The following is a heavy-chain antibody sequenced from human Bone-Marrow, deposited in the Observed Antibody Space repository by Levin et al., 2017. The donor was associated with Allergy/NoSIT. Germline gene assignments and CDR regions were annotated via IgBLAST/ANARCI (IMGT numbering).Heavy chain of an antibody. CDR3: ARDRYCSSTSCYYFDY. D-gene: IGHD2-2*01. CDR2: IWYDGSNK. V-gene: IGHV3-33*01. Sequence: GGSLRLSCAASGFTFSSYGMHWVRQAPGKGLEWVAVIWYDGSNKYYADSVKGRFTISRDNSKNTLYLQMNSLRAEDTAVYYCARDRYCSSTSCYYFDYWGQGTLVTVSS. CDR1: GFTFSSYG. J-gene: IGHJ4*02.